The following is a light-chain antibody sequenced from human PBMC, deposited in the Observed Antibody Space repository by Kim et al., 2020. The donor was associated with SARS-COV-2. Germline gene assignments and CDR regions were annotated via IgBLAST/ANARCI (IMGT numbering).Light chain of an antibody. CDR3: QQYNNWRIT. Sequence: VDPWQSAPLASRASQSVSSNLAWYQQKPGQAPRLLIYGASTRATGIPARFSGSGSGTEFTLTISSLQSEDFAVYYCQQYNNWRITFGQGTRLEIK. CDR1: QSVSSN. J-gene: IGKJ5*01. V-gene: IGKV3-15*01. CDR2: GAS.